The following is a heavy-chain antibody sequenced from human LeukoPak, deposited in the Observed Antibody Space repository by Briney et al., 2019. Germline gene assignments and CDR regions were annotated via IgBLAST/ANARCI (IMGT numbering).Heavy chain of an antibody. V-gene: IGHV4-39*07. CDR2: FYHSGST. D-gene: IGHD6-13*01. Sequence: PSETLSLTCTVSGGSISSSSYYWGWIRQPPGKGREWIGYFYHSGSTYYNPSLKSRVTISVDTSKNQFSLKLSSVTAADTAVYYCARLRGSSWYYFDYWGQGTLVTVSS. CDR1: GGSISSSSYY. J-gene: IGHJ4*02. CDR3: ARLRGSSWYYFDY.